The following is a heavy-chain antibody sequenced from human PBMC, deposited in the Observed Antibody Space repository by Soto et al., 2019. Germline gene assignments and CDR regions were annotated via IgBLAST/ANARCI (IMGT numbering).Heavy chain of an antibody. CDR2: ISGSGGST. J-gene: IGHJ4*02. D-gene: IGHD6-13*01. CDR1: GFTFSSYA. CDR3: AKAEGSYSSSLSDY. V-gene: IGHV3-23*01. Sequence: GGSLRLSCAASGFTFSSYAMSWVRQAPGKGLEWVSAISGSGGSTYYADSVKGRFTISRDNSKNTLYLQMNSLRAEDTAVYYCAKAEGSYSSSLSDYWGQGTLVTVSS.